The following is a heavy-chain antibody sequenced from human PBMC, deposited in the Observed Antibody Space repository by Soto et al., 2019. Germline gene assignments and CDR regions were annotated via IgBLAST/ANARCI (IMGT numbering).Heavy chain of an antibody. CDR1: GDSITSGSYS. J-gene: IGHJ4*02. V-gene: IGHV4-30-2*01. D-gene: IGHD4-17*01. CDR3: ARASYDYGDYDN. Sequence: TLSLPFAVSGDSITSGSYSWSFFRQPPGKGLEWIGYIYHSGSTYYNPSLKSRVTISVDRSKNQFSLKLSSVTAADTAVYYCARASYDYGDYDNWGQGTLVTVSS. CDR2: IYHSGST.